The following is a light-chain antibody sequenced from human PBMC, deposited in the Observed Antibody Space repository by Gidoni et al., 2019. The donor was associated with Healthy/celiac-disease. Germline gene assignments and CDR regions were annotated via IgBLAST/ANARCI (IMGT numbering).Light chain of an antibody. CDR1: QSVGSD. V-gene: IGKV3-11*01. CDR3: QQRTNWPPIFT. J-gene: IGKJ3*01. Sequence: ETVVTQSPATLSLSPGERATLSCRATQSVGSDLAWYQQKPGQAPRLLIYDASKRATGIPARFSGSGSGTDFTLTISSLEPEDFAVYYCQQRTNWPPIFTFXPXTKVDIK. CDR2: DAS.